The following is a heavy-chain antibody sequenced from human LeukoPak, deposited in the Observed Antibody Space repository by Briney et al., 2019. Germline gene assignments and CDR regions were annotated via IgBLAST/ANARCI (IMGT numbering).Heavy chain of an antibody. D-gene: IGHD3-3*01. V-gene: IGHV1-58*02. J-gene: IGHJ6*04. CDR1: GFTFTSSA. CDR2: IVVGSGNT. CDR3: AAAGGLRFLEWLGEMDV. Sequence: GTSVKVSCKASGFTFTSSAMQWVRQARGQRLEWIGWIVVGSGNTNYAQKFQERVTITRDMSTSTAYMELSSLRSEDTAVYYCAAAGGLRFLEWLGEMDVWGKGTTVTASS.